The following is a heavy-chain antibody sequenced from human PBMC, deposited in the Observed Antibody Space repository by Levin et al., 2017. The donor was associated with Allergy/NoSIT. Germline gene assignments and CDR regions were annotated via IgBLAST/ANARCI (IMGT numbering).Heavy chain of an antibody. CDR2: IYSGGST. J-gene: IGHJ4*02. D-gene: IGHD5-12*01. CDR3: ARGYSGYED. Sequence: GESLKISCAASWFTVSSNYMSWVRQAPGKGLEWVSVIYSGGSTYYADSVKGRFTISRDNSKNTLYLQMNSLRAEDTAVYYCARGYSGYEDWGQGTLVTVSS. V-gene: IGHV3-53*01. CDR1: WFTVSSNY.